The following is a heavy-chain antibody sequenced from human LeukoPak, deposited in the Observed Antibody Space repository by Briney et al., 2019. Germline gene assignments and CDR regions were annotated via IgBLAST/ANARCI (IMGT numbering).Heavy chain of an antibody. D-gene: IGHD2-15*01. Sequence: GGSLRLSCAASGFTFSSYSMNWVRQAPGKGLEWVSSISSSSSYIYYADSVKGRFTISRDNAKNSLYLQMDSLRAEDTAVYYCARVRCSGGSCYYNYYMDVWGKGTTVTVSS. J-gene: IGHJ6*03. V-gene: IGHV3-21*01. CDR1: GFTFSSYS. CDR2: ISSSSSYI. CDR3: ARVRCSGGSCYYNYYMDV.